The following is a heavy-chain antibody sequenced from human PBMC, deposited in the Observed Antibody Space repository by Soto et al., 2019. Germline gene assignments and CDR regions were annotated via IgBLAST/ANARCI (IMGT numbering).Heavy chain of an antibody. J-gene: IGHJ5*02. CDR1: GYTFTGYY. Sequence: ASVKVSCKASGYTFTGYYMHWVRQAPGQGLEWMGWINPNSGGTNYAQKFQGWVTMTRDTSISTAYMELSRLRSDDTAVYYCARGAIVGASNWFDPRGQRTLVTVSS. CDR2: INPNSGGT. D-gene: IGHD1-26*01. V-gene: IGHV1-2*04. CDR3: ARGAIVGASNWFDP.